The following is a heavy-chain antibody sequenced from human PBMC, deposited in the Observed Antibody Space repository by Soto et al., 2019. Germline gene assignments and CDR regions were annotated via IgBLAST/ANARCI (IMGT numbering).Heavy chain of an antibody. Sequence: GGSLRLSCAASGFTFSSYWMSWVRQAPGKGLEWVANIKQDGSEKYYVDSVKGRFTISRDNSKNTLYLQMNSLRAEDTAVYYCARTDSSGYYYRDDYWGQGTLVTVSS. J-gene: IGHJ4*02. D-gene: IGHD3-22*01. CDR2: IKQDGSEK. CDR1: GFTFSSYW. V-gene: IGHV3-7*01. CDR3: ARTDSSGYYYRDDY.